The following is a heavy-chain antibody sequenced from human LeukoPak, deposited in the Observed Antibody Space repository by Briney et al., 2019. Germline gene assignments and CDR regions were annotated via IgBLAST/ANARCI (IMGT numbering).Heavy chain of an antibody. J-gene: IGHJ4*02. V-gene: IGHV4-61*02. Sequence: PSQTLSLTCTVSGDSISSGNYYWRWIRQPAGTGLEWIGRIYTSGSTNYNPSLKSRVTISVDTSKNQFSLKLRSVAAADTAVYYCARHALRFLEWFIYYWGQGTLVTVSS. D-gene: IGHD3-3*01. CDR2: IYTSGST. CDR3: ARHALRFLEWFIYY. CDR1: GDSISSGNYY.